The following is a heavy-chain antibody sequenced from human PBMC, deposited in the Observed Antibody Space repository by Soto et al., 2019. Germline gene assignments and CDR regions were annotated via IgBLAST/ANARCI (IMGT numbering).Heavy chain of an antibody. J-gene: IGHJ6*03. V-gene: IGHV4-59*01. Sequence: SETLSLTCTVSGGSISSYYWSWIRQPPGKGLEWIGYIYYSGSTNYNPSLKSRVTISVDTSKNQFSLKLSSVTAADTAVYYCARDIAVASFNYMDVWGKGTTVTVSS. D-gene: IGHD6-19*01. CDR2: IYYSGST. CDR3: ARDIAVASFNYMDV. CDR1: GGSISSYY.